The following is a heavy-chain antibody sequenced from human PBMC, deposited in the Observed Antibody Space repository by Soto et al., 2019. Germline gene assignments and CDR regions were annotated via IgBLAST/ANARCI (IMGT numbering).Heavy chain of an antibody. CDR2: IFYSGST. J-gene: IGHJ4*02. Sequence: QLQLQESGPRLVKPSETLSLTCTVSGGSISTSSYYWGWIRQPPGKGLEWIGSIFYSGSTYYNPSLKSRVTVSVDTSKNQFSLKLSSVTAADTAVYYCARSPLHTAVGGFDYWGLGTLVTVSS. D-gene: IGHD6-19*01. CDR3: ARSPLHTAVGGFDY. CDR1: GGSISTSSYY. V-gene: IGHV4-39*01.